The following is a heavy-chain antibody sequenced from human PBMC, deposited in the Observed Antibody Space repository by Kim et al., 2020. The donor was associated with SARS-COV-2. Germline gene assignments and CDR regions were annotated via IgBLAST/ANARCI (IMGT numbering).Heavy chain of an antibody. CDR2: IIPIFGTA. CDR3: ARDPRIAVAGTEDWFDP. D-gene: IGHD6-19*01. CDR1: GGTFSSYA. J-gene: IGHJ5*02. Sequence: SVKVSCKASGGTFSSYAISWVRQAPGQGLEWMGGIIPIFGTANYAQKFQGRVTITADESTSTAYMELSSLRSEDTAVYYCARDPRIAVAGTEDWFDPWGQGTLVTVSS. V-gene: IGHV1-69*13.